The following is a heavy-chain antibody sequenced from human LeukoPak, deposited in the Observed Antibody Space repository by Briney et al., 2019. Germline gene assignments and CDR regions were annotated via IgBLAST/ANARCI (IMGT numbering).Heavy chain of an antibody. D-gene: IGHD6-19*01. CDR1: GFTFSSYS. V-gene: IGHV3-48*04. J-gene: IGHJ5*02. CDR3: ARDPTQQWLAQGWFDP. Sequence: GGSLRLSCAASGFTFSSYSMNWVRQAPGKGLEWVSYISSSSSTIYYADSVKGRFTISRDNAKNSLYLQMNSLRAEDTAVYYCARDPTQQWLAQGWFDPWGQGTLVTVSS. CDR2: ISSSSSTI.